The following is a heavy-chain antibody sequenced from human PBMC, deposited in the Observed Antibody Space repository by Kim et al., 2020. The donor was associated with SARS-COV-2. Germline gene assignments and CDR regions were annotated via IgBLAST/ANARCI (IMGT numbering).Heavy chain of an antibody. J-gene: IGHJ5*02. CDR3: ARHGPYDRSRSRGATYNWFDP. D-gene: IGHD5-12*01. CDR2: IYPGDSDT. Sequence: GESLKISCKGSGYSFTSYWIGWVRQMPGKGLEWMGIIYPGDSDTRYSPSFQGQVTISADKSISTAYLQWSSLKASDTAMYYCARHGPYDRSRSRGATYNWFDPWGQGTLVTVSS. V-gene: IGHV5-51*01. CDR1: GYSFTSYW.